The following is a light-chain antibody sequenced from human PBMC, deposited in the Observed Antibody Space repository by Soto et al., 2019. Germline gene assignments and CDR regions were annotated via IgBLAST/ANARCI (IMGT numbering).Light chain of an antibody. Sequence: EIVMTQSPPTLSVSPGERATLSCRASQSVRSNLAWFQQKPGQAPRLLIYGASTRAAGIPARFSGSGSGTEFTLTISSLQSEDFEIYYCQQYNNWPITFGQGTRLEIK. V-gene: IGKV3-15*01. CDR2: GAS. CDR3: QQYNNWPIT. J-gene: IGKJ5*01. CDR1: QSVRSN.